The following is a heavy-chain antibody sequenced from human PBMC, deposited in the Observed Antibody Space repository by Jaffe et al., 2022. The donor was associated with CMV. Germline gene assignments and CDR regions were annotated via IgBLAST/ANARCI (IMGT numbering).Heavy chain of an antibody. V-gene: IGHV4-61*01. D-gene: IGHD5-12*01. J-gene: IGHJ6*02. Sequence: QVQLQESGPGLVKPSETLSLTCTVSGGSVSSGSYYWSWIRQPPGKGLEWIGYIYYSGSTNYNPSLKSRVTISVDTSKNQFSLKLSSVTAADTAVYYCARGPRGYLPGGMDVWGQGTTVTVSS. CDR2: IYYSGST. CDR1: GGSVSSGSYY. CDR3: ARGPRGYLPGGMDV.